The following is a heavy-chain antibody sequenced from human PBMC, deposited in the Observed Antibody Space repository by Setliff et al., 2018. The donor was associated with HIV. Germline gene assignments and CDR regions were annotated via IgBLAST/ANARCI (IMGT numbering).Heavy chain of an antibody. CDR2: VYTSGNT. Sequence: PSETLSLTCSVSGAPITNSYWSWIRQSPGKRLEWIGYVYTSGNTNYNPSLKSRVTISLDTSRNQLSLKLTSVTAADTAVYYCARTYSSSWYSSHLWVDYWGQGTLVTVSS. CDR3: ARTYSSSWYSSHLWVDY. J-gene: IGHJ4*02. CDR1: GAPITNSY. D-gene: IGHD6-13*01. V-gene: IGHV4-4*09.